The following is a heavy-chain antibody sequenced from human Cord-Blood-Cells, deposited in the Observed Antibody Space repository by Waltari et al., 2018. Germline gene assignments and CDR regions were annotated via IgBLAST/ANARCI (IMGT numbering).Heavy chain of an antibody. J-gene: IGHJ4*02. Sequence: QVQLQQWGAGLLKPSETLSLPCAAYGGSFTGHYCRWIRQPPGHGLEWIGEINHSGSTNYNPSLKSRVTISGDTSKNQVSLKLSSVTAADAAVYYCASRGGLRFLEWLPTPFFDYWGQGTLVTVSS. CDR3: ASRGGLRFLEWLPTPFFDY. D-gene: IGHD3-3*01. CDR1: GGSFTGHY. V-gene: IGHV4-34*01. CDR2: INHSGST.